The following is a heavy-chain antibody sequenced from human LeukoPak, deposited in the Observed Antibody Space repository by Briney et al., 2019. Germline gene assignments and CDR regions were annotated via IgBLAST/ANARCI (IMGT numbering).Heavy chain of an antibody. V-gene: IGHV3-33*01. CDR3: ARDRVIAGMPDGLDN. CDR2: IWYDGSNR. CDR1: RFNFSTYG. D-gene: IGHD2-2*01. J-gene: IGHJ4*01. Sequence: GGSLRLSCAASRFNFSTYGMHWVRQGPGKGLEWVAVIWYDGSNRYYADSVKGRFTISRDNSKNTVYLQMNSLRGDDTAVYYCARDRVIAGMPDGLDNWGHGTLVTVSS.